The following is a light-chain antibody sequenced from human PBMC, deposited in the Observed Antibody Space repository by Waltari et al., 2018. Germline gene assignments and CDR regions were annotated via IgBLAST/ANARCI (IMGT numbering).Light chain of an antibody. J-gene: IGLJ3*02. V-gene: IGLV8-61*01. CDR2: KAN. CDR3: ALYMGGGIWV. Sequence: QTVVTQEPSLSVSPGGTVTLTCALSSGSLSTTSYATWYQQTPGQAPRTLVYKANARPSGVPDRFSGSILGNTAALTSTGAQADDESDYYCALYMGGGIWVFGGGTRLTVL. CDR1: SGSLSTTSY.